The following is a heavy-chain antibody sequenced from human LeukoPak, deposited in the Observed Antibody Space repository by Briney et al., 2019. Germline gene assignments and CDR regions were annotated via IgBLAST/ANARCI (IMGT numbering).Heavy chain of an antibody. Sequence: GGSLRLSCAAYGFTFSTYGMHWVRQAPGKGLEWVAFIRSDGSNTYYADSVKGRFTISRDNSKNTLYMQMNSLRAEDTAVYYCAKDSNPYDSSGYYPDYWGQGTLVTVSS. CDR1: GFTFSTYG. J-gene: IGHJ4*02. D-gene: IGHD3-22*01. V-gene: IGHV3-30*02. CDR2: IRSDGSNT. CDR3: AKDSNPYDSSGYYPDY.